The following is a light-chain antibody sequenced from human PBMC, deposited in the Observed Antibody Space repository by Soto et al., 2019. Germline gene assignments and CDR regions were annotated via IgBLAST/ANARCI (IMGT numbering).Light chain of an antibody. CDR1: QGIYTY. Sequence: DIQMTQSPSSLSASVGDRVTITCRASQGIYTYLARYQQKPGKAPKLLVYAASTLEAGVPSRFSASGSVTDFTLTISSLQPEDVATYYCHKYNSALLTFGRGTRLEIK. V-gene: IGKV1-27*01. J-gene: IGKJ5*01. CDR2: AAS. CDR3: HKYNSALLT.